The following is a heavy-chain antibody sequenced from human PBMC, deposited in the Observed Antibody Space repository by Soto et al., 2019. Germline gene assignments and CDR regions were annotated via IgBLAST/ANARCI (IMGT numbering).Heavy chain of an antibody. D-gene: IGHD5-12*01. V-gene: IGHV1-3*01. CDR2: INAGNGDT. Sequence: SVKVCCKSSGYAFTGYPMHLVRQAPGQGLEWMGWINAGNGDTNYAQKFQGRFTITADESTSTAYMELSSLRSEDTAVYYCASVYEYKTGASYWGQGTLVTVSS. CDR3: ASVYEYKTGASY. CDR1: GYAFTGYP. J-gene: IGHJ4*02.